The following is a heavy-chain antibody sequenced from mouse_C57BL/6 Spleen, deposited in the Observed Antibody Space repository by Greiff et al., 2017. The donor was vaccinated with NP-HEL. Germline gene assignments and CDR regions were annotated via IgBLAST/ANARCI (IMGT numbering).Heavy chain of an antibody. D-gene: IGHD1-1*01. J-gene: IGHJ1*03. V-gene: IGHV5-17*01. Sequence: DVHLVESGGGLVKPGGSLKLSCAASGFTFSDYGMHWVRQAPEKGLEWVAYISSGSSTIYYADTVKGRFTISRDNAKNTLFLQMTSLRSEDTAMYYCARHSSAWYFDVWGTGTTVTVSS. CDR3: ARHSSAWYFDV. CDR2: ISSGSSTI. CDR1: GFTFSDYG.